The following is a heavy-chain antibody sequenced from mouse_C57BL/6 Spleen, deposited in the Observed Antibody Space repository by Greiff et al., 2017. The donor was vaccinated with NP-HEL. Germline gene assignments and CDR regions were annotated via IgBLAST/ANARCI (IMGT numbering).Heavy chain of an antibody. D-gene: IGHD1-1*01. V-gene: IGHV1-53*01. CDR2: INPSNGGT. Sequence: QVQLQQPGTELVKPGASVKLSCKASGYTFTSYWMHWVKQRPGQGLEWIGNINPSNGGTNYNEKFKSKATLTVDKSSSTAYMQLSSLTSEDSAVYYCASAVYGSSYDYAMDYWGQGTSVTVSS. CDR3: ASAVYGSSYDYAMDY. J-gene: IGHJ4*01. CDR1: GYTFTSYW.